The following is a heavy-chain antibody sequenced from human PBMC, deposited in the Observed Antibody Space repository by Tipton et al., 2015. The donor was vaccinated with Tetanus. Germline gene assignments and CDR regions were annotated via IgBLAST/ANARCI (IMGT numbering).Heavy chain of an antibody. CDR2: IYYTGNT. Sequence: TLSLTCTVSGGSIRSGGYYWTWIRQHPERGLEWLGYIYYTGNTYYNPSLKSRVTISVDTSKNQFSLNLTSVTAADTGVYYCAFLPKHWLDPRGAPWGQGTLVTVSS. D-gene: IGHD6-19*01. CDR3: AFLPKHWLDPRGAP. V-gene: IGHV4-31*03. J-gene: IGHJ5*02. CDR1: GGSIRSGGYY.